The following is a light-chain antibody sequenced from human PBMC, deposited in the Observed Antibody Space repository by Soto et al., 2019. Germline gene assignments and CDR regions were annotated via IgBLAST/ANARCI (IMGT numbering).Light chain of an antibody. V-gene: IGLV4-69*01. J-gene: IGLJ2*01. CDR1: SGHSNYA. Sequence: QPVLTQSPSASASLGASVKLTCTLSSGHSNYAIAWHQQQPEKGPRYLMKLNSDGSHSKGDGIPDRFSGSSSGAERYLTISSLRSEDEADYYWQTWGSGIVVFGGGTKLTVL. CDR2: LNSDGSH. CDR3: QTWGSGIVV.